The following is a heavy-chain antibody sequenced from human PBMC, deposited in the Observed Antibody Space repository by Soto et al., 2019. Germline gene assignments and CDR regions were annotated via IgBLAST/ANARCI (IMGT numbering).Heavy chain of an antibody. CDR2: ISAYNGNT. V-gene: IGHV1-18*01. CDR3: ARDRATRGAVAVYY. Sequence: QVQLVQSGAEVKKPGASVKVSCKASGYTFTSYGISWVRQAPGQGLEWMGRISAYNGNTNYAQKFQRRVTKTTDTTTSTAYMELSSLRSDDTAVYYCARDRATRGAVAVYYWGQGTLVTVSS. J-gene: IGHJ4*02. CDR1: GYTFTSYG. D-gene: IGHD6-19*01.